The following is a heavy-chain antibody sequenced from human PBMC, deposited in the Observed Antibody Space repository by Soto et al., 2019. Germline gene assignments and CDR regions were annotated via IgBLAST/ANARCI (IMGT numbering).Heavy chain of an antibody. CDR2: IKEDGSER. J-gene: IGHJ4*02. CDR3: VSDRN. Sequence: SGGSLRLSCAASGFTLSTYWMSWVRQAPGKGLEWVANIKEDGSERYYVDSVNGRFTISRDNAKNSLYLQMNSLRIEDTAVYYCVSDRNWGQGTLVTVSS. V-gene: IGHV3-7*03. CDR1: GFTLSTYW.